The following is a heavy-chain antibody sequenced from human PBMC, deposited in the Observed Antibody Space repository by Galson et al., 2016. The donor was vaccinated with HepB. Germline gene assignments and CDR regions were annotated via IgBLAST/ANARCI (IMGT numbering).Heavy chain of an antibody. V-gene: IGHV3-66*01. Sequence: SLRLSCAASGVTVGNNYMNWVRQAPGKGLEWVSLIYSGGNTQYADSVRGRFTISRDSSKNTLYLQMNSLRAEDTAVYYCARNPPGGGAWGQGTLVTVSS. CDR2: IYSGGNT. CDR3: ARNPPGGGA. D-gene: IGHD4/OR15-4a*01. CDR1: GVTVGNNY. J-gene: IGHJ4*02.